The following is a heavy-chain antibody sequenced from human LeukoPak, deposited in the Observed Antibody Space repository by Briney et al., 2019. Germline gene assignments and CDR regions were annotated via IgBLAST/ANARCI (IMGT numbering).Heavy chain of an antibody. Sequence: TGGSLRLSCAASGFTVSSNYMSWVRQAPGKGLEWVSVIYSGGSTYYADSVKGRFTISRDNSKNTLYLQMNSLRAEDTAVYYCARAGGGYSYGLPHWGQGTLVTVSS. CDR2: IYSGGST. CDR3: ARAGGGYSYGLPH. V-gene: IGHV3-66*01. CDR1: GFTVSSNY. J-gene: IGHJ4*02. D-gene: IGHD5-18*01.